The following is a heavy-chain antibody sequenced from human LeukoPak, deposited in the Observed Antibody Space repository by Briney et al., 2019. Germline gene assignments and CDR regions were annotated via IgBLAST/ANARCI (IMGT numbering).Heavy chain of an antibody. V-gene: IGHV3-7*01. CDR1: GFTFSTYW. CDR2: IKQDGSEK. J-gene: IGHJ4*02. Sequence: PGGSLRLSCAASGFTFSTYWMSSVRQAPGKGLEWVANIKQDGSEKYYVDSVKGRFTISRDNAKNSLYLQMNSLRAEDTAMYYCARDSAGNDYWGQGTLVTVSS. D-gene: IGHD6-13*01. CDR3: ARDSAGNDY.